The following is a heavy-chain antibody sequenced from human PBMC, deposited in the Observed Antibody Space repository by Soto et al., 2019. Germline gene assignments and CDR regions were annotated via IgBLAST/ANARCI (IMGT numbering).Heavy chain of an antibody. CDR1: GGSISSSSYY. CDR3: ARHFLRPAFHPYRRDTAMVTRFDP. CDR2: IYYSGST. J-gene: IGHJ5*02. Sequence: SETLSLTCTVSGGSISSSSYYWGWIRQPPGKGLEWIGSIYYSGSTYYNPSLKSRVTISVDTSKNQFSLKLSSVTAADTAVYYCARHFLRPAFHPYRRDTAMVTRFDPWGQGTLVTVSS. D-gene: IGHD5-18*01. V-gene: IGHV4-39*01.